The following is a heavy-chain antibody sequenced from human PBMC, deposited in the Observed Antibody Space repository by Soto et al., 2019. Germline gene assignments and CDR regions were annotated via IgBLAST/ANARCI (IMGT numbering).Heavy chain of an antibody. J-gene: IGHJ4*02. CDR3: ARALPLDY. D-gene: IGHD2-2*01. CDR2: IYYSGST. V-gene: IGHV4-61*01. CDR1: GGSVSSGSYY. Sequence: SETLSLTCTVSGGSVSSGSYYWSWIRQPPGKGLEWIGYIYYSGSTNYNPSLKSRVTISVDTSKNQFSLKLSSVTAADTAVYYCARALPLDYWGQGTLVTVSS.